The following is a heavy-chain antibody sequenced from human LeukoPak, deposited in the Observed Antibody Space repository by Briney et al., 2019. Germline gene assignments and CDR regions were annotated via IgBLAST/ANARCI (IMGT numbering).Heavy chain of an antibody. Sequence: QTGGSLRLSCAASRFTFSDYYMTWVRQAPGRGLEWVANIKEDGSEKNYVDSVKGRFTISRDNAKNSVYLPLNSLTPEDTAVYYCARDLRAGGTWSYGVYFDLWGRGTLVTVSS. CDR3: ARDLRAGGTWSYGVYFDL. CDR2: IKEDGSEK. J-gene: IGHJ2*01. CDR1: RFTFSDYY. V-gene: IGHV3-7*01. D-gene: IGHD4-17*01.